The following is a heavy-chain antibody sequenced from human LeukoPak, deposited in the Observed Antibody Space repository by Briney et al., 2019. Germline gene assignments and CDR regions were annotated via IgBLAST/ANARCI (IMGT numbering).Heavy chain of an antibody. J-gene: IGHJ4*02. CDR2: IYYSGST. CDR1: GGSISSSCYY. CDR3: ARADSSSSSVY. D-gene: IGHD6-6*01. Sequence: SETLSLTCALSGGSISSSCYYWGWIRLPPGKGLEWIGSIYYSGSTYYNPSLKSRVTISVDTSKNQFSLKLSSVTAADTAVYYCARADSSSSSVYWGQGTLVTVSS. V-gene: IGHV4-39*07.